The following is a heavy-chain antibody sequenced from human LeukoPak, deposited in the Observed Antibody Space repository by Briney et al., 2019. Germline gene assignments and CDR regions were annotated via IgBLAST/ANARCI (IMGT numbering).Heavy chain of an antibody. D-gene: IGHD3-10*01. CDR2: ISDSGGST. Sequence: GGSLRLSCAASGFTFDDYGMSWVRQAPGKGLEWVSLISDSGGSTYYADSVKGRFTISRDSSKNTLHLQMNSLRAEDTAIYYCAKGGRSQTFDPWGQGTLVTVSS. CDR3: AKGGRSQTFDP. J-gene: IGHJ5*02. V-gene: IGHV3-23*01. CDR1: GFTFDDYG.